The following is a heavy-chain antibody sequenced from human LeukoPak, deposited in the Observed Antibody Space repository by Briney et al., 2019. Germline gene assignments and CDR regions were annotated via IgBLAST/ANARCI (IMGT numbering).Heavy chain of an antibody. D-gene: IGHD6-6*01. CDR1: GGSISSYY. J-gene: IGHJ6*03. CDR3: ARLVAKQLVGRLSYYHYYMDV. V-gene: IGHV4-4*09. Sequence: SETLSLTCTVSGGSISSYYWSWIRQPPGKGLGWIGYIYTSGSTNYNPSLKSRVTISVDTSKNQFSLKLSSVTAADTAVYYCARLVAKQLVGRLSYYHYYMDVWGKGTTVTVSS. CDR2: IYTSGST.